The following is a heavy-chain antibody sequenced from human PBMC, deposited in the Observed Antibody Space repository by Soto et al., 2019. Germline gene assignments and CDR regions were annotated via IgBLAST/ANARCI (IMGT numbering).Heavy chain of an antibody. Sequence: QVQLVQSGAEVKKPGASVKVSCKTSGYTFTNFDISWVRQAPGQGLEWMGWISTYNGDTNYPQKVQGRVTLTTDPSTGTAYMELRSLSLDDPAVYSCGRGGDFDYWGQGTLVTVSS. CDR1: GYTFTNFD. J-gene: IGHJ4*02. CDR2: ISTYNGDT. V-gene: IGHV1-18*01. CDR3: GRGGDFDY.